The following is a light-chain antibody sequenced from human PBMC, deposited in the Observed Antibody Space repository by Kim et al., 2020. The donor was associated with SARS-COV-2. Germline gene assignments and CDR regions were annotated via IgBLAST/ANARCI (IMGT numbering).Light chain of an antibody. Sequence: EIVLTQSPATLSLSPGDRATLSCRASQSVSNYLAWYQQKPGQAPSLLIYDISTRATGVPARFSGSGSGTDFTLTISSLEPEDFAVYYCQQRANWRTFGQGTKLEI. J-gene: IGKJ2*01. CDR3: QQRANWRT. CDR2: DIS. CDR1: QSVSNY. V-gene: IGKV3-11*01.